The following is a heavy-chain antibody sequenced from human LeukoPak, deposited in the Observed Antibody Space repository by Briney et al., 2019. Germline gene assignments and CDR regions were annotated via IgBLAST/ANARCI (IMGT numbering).Heavy chain of an antibody. Sequence: GGSLRLSCAASGFTFSSYAMSWVRQAPGKGLEWVSAISGSGGSTYYADSVKGRFTISRDNSKNTLYLQMNSLRAEDTAVYYCAKEGIVVVPAAVYFDYWGQGTLVTVSS. CDR2: ISGSGGST. J-gene: IGHJ4*02. CDR3: AKEGIVVVPAAVYFDY. V-gene: IGHV3-23*01. D-gene: IGHD2-2*01. CDR1: GFTFSSYA.